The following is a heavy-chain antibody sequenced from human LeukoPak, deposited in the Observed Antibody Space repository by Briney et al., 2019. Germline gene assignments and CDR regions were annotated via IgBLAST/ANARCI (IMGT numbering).Heavy chain of an antibody. J-gene: IGHJ3*02. D-gene: IGHD6-19*01. CDR3: ARATLFTGYSSGLGI. Sequence: ASVKVSCKASGYTFTSYGINWVRQATGRGLEWMGWMNPNSGNTGYAQKFQGRVTITRNTSISTAYMELSSLRSEDTAVYYCARATLFTGYSSGLGIWGQGTMVTVSS. V-gene: IGHV1-8*03. CDR2: MNPNSGNT. CDR1: GYTFTSYG.